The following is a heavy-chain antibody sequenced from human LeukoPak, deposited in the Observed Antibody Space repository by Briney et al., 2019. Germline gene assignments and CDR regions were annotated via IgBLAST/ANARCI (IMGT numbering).Heavy chain of an antibody. CDR2: INKDGTNK. D-gene: IGHD3-22*01. Sequence: PGGSLRLSCAASGFTFSDYWMSWVRQAPGKGLEWVANINKDGTNKYYVDSVRGRFTISRDNAKNSLFLQVNSLRVEDTAIYYCAEDSSPWMIDEWGQGTLVTVSS. J-gene: IGHJ4*02. CDR1: GFTFSDYW. CDR3: AEDSSPWMIDE. V-gene: IGHV3-7*01.